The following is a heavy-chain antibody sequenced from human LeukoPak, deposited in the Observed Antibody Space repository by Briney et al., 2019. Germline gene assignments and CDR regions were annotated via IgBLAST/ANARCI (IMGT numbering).Heavy chain of an antibody. CDR3: ARDWVAGVPFDAFDI. V-gene: IGHV3-7*01. CDR2: IKEDGSEK. CDR1: GFTFSTYW. Sequence: PGGSLRLSCAASGFTFSTYWMSWVRQAPGKGLEWVANIKEDGSEKYYVDSVKGRFTISRDNAKNSLFLHMNSLTAEDTAMYYCARDWVAGVPFDAFDIWGQGTMVSVSS. D-gene: IGHD3-10*01. J-gene: IGHJ3*02.